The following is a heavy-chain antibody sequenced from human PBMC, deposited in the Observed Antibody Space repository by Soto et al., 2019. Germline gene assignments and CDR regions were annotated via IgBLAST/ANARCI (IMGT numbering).Heavy chain of an antibody. V-gene: IGHV3-64D*06. J-gene: IGHJ6*02. CDR2: ISSNGDDT. Sequence: GGSLRLSCSASGFIFSSYTMYWVRQAPGKGLEFVSAISSNGDDTYYADSVKGRFTISRVNSKRTLYLQISSLRPEDTAVYYCVKSRAYSSGWYNYYYGMDVWGQGTTVTVSS. CDR1: GFIFSSYT. CDR3: VKSRAYSSGWYNYYYGMDV. D-gene: IGHD6-19*01.